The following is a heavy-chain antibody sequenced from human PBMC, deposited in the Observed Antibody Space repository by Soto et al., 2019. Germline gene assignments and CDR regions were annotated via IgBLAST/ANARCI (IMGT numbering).Heavy chain of an antibody. Sequence: GASVKVSCKASGYKFSSYAIHWVRQAPGQRLEWMGWINVGNGNTKYSQRFHDRVTITRDTSAGTAYMELSSLRSEDTAVYYCARGDYYDSNDDRGQGTLVTVSS. J-gene: IGHJ4*02. CDR1: GYKFSSYA. CDR3: ARGDYYDSNDD. D-gene: IGHD3-22*01. CDR2: INVGNGNT. V-gene: IGHV1-3*01.